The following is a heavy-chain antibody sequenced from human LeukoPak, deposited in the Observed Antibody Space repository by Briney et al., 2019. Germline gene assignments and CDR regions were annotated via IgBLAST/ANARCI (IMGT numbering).Heavy chain of an antibody. V-gene: IGHV3-7*01. CDR1: GFTFSSYW. CDR3: ARDRFRYGDYHGFDY. D-gene: IGHD4-17*01. Sequence: GGSLRLSCAVSGFTFSSYWMSWVRQAPGKGLEWVANIKEDGSENSYVDSVKGRFTISRDNAKNSLYLQMNSLRAKDTAVYYCARDRFRYGDYHGFDYWGQGTLVTVSS. J-gene: IGHJ4*02. CDR2: IKEDGSEN.